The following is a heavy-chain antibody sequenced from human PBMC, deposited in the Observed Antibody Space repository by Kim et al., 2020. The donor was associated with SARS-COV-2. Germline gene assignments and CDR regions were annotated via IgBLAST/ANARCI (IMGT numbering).Heavy chain of an antibody. CDR1: GGSISSYY. Sequence: SETLSLTCTVSGGSISSYYWSWIRQPPGKGLEWLGYIYYSVTTNYNPSLKSRVTISVDTSKNQFSLKLSSVTAADTAVYYCARVGRGCYYEYAFDIWGQGKVVPVSS. V-gene: IGHV4-59*01. CDR2: IYYSVTT. CDR3: ARVGRGCYYEYAFDI. J-gene: IGHJ3*02. D-gene: IGHD3-22*01.